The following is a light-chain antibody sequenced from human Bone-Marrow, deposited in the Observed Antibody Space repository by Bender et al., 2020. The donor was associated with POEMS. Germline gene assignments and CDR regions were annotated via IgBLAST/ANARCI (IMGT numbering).Light chain of an antibody. CDR3: CSHAEGYNFDVL. V-gene: IGLV2-23*01. CDR1: SRDVRNYVL. CDR2: ESF. Sequence: QSALSQPASVSGSPGQSVTISCTGVSRDVRNYVLVSWYQQYPGEAPRLLIYESFKRPSGISSRFSGSKSGNTASLTISGLQPEDEANYYCCSHAEGYNFDVLFGGGTRLTVL. J-gene: IGLJ2*01.